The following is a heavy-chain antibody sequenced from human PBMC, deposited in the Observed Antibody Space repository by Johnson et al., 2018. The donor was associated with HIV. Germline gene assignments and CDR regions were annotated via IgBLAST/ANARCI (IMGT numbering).Heavy chain of an antibody. V-gene: IGHV3-74*01. CDR3: VRDDSYDISGQQHDAFDI. CDR2: INADGSRT. Sequence: VQLVESGGGLVQPGGSLRLSCVVSGFTFSHYWMEWLRQAPGEGLVWLSRINADGSRTTYADSVKGRFTISRDNAKNTLYLEMNGLRADDTAVYYCVRDDSYDISGQQHDAFDIWGQGTMVTVSS. D-gene: IGHD3-22*01. CDR1: GFTFSHYW. J-gene: IGHJ3*02.